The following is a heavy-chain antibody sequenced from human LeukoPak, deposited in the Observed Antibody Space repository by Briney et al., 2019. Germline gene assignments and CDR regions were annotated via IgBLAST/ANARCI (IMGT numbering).Heavy chain of an antibody. CDR3: ARAFSSGWYPYSIGGLWFDY. CDR2: IYYTGST. V-gene: IGHV4-59*01. Sequence: SETLSLTCTVSGGSISSYYWSWIRQPPGKGLEWIGNIYYTGSTNYNPSLKSRVTISVETSKNQFSLKLSSVTAADTAVYYCARAFSSGWYPYSIGGLWFDYWGQGTLVTVSS. J-gene: IGHJ4*02. CDR1: GGSISSYY. D-gene: IGHD6-19*01.